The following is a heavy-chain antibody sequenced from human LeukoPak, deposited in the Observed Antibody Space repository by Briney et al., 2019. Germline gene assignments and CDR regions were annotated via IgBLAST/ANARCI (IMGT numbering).Heavy chain of an antibody. Sequence: SETLSLTCTVSGGSISSYYWSWIRQPAGKGLEWIGRIYTSGSTNYNPSLKSRLTMSVDTSKNQFSLKLSSVTAADTAVYYCASSPLSVAVDTFDYWGQGSLVTVSS. J-gene: IGHJ4*02. CDR2: IYTSGST. CDR3: ASSPLSVAVDTFDY. CDR1: GGSISSYY. D-gene: IGHD6-19*01. V-gene: IGHV4-4*07.